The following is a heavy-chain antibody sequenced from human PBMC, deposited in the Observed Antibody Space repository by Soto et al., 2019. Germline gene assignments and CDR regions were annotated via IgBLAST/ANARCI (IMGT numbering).Heavy chain of an antibody. J-gene: IGHJ4*02. Sequence: VGSLRLSGAASGFTFSNYAITWVRQAPGKGLEWVSTVTNSGSSTYYADSVKGRFTISRDNSRNTLSLQMNSLRAEDTALYYCAKNWGGYYSDSWGQGTLVTVSS. CDR1: GFTFSNYA. D-gene: IGHD7-27*01. CDR3: AKNWGGYYSDS. CDR2: VTNSGSST. V-gene: IGHV3-23*05.